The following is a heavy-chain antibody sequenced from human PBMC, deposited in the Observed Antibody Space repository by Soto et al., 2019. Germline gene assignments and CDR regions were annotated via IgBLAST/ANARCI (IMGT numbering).Heavy chain of an antibody. CDR3: ANGRATYGLLTHDY. J-gene: IGHJ4*02. CDR2: ISGSGGST. CDR1: GFTFSSYA. D-gene: IGHD3-10*01. V-gene: IGHV3-23*01. Sequence: GGSLRLSCAASGFTFSSYAMSWVRQAPGKGLEWVSAISGSGGSTYYADSVKGRFTISRDNSKNTLYLQMNSLRAEDTAVYYCANGRATYGLLTHDYWGQGALVTVSS.